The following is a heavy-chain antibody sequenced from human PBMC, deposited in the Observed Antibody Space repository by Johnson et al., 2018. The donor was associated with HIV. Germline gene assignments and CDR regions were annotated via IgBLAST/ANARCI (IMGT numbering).Heavy chain of an antibody. D-gene: IGHD6-13*01. Sequence: QVQLVESGGGLVQPGGSLRLSCAASGFTFSSYAMHWVRQAPGKGLEWVAVISYDGSNKYYADSVKGRFTISRDNSKNTLYLQMNSLRAEDTAVYYCARDSGSSWTSHAFDIWGQGTMVTVSS. V-gene: IGHV3-30-3*01. CDR2: ISYDGSNK. J-gene: IGHJ3*02. CDR1: GFTFSSYA. CDR3: ARDSGSSWTSHAFDI.